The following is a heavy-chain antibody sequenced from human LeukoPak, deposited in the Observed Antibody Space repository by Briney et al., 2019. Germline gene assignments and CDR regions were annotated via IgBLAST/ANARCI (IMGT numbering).Heavy chain of an antibody. CDR3: ARDKSGGGYYTFDY. V-gene: IGHV3-21*01. J-gene: IGHJ4*02. Sequence: TTGGSLRLSCAASGFTFSSYWMHWVRQAPGMGLEWVSSISGSTTYLYYADSVKGRFTISRDNAKNSLYLQMNSLRADDTAVYYCARDKSGGGYYTFDYWGQGTLVTVSS. CDR2: ISGSTTYL. CDR1: GFTFSSYW. D-gene: IGHD3-22*01.